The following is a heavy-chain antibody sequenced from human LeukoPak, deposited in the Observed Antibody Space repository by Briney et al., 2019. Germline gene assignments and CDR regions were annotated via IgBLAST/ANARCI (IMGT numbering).Heavy chain of an antibody. CDR3: ARDRMGAIMYFDV. Sequence: GSLRLSCAASGFTFSSYAMSWVRQAPGKGLEWVSAISGSGGSTYYANSVKGRFTISRDNSRDRLYLETNSLRAEDTAVYYCARDRMGAIMYFDVWGRGTLVTVSS. J-gene: IGHJ2*01. D-gene: IGHD3-10*01. V-gene: IGHV3-23*01. CDR1: GFTFSSYA. CDR2: ISGSGGST.